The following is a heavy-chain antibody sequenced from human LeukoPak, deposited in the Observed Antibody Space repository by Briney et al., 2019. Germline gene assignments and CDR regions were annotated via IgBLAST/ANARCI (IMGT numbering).Heavy chain of an antibody. CDR2: IYTSGSP. D-gene: IGHD2-2*01. Sequence: SETLSLTCTVSGGSITNYYWSWIRQPAGKGLEWIGRIYTSGSPSYNPSLKSRVTMSIDTSKNQFSLTLSSVTAADTAVYYCARGCSSTSCWLRMDVWGQGTTVTVSS. CDR3: ARGCSSTSCWLRMDV. J-gene: IGHJ6*02. CDR1: GGSITNYY. V-gene: IGHV4-4*07.